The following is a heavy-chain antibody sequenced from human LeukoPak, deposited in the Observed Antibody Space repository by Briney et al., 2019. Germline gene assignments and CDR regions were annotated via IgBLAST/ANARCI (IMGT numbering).Heavy chain of an antibody. CDR3: ARGTLNWKVFDY. V-gene: IGHV4-31*03. Sequence: SETLSLTCTVSGGSISSGGYYWSWIRQHPGKGLEWIGYIYYSGSTYYNPSLKSRVTISVDTSKTQFSLKLSSVTAADTAVYYCARGTLNWKVFDYWGQGTLVTVSS. CDR2: IYYSGST. D-gene: IGHD1-20*01. CDR1: GGSISSGGYY. J-gene: IGHJ4*02.